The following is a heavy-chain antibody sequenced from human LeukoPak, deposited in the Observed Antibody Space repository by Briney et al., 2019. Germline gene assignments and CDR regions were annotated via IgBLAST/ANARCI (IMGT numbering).Heavy chain of an antibody. V-gene: IGHV3-7*01. CDR1: GFTFSSSW. CDR3: VRISTSVAGGDY. D-gene: IGHD6-19*01. Sequence: PGGSLRLSCGASGFTFSSSWMSWVRQAPGKGLEWVANIKKDGSEKYYVDSVQGRFTISRDNSKNSVDLQMDSLRVEDTAVYYCVRISTSVAGGDYWGQGTLVTVS. J-gene: IGHJ4*02. CDR2: IKKDGSEK.